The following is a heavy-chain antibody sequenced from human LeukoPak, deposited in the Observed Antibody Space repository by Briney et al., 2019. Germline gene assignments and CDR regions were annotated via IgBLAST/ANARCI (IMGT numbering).Heavy chain of an antibody. CDR3: ASVPDYGDYALFDY. CDR1: GGSISSYY. D-gene: IGHD4-17*01. J-gene: IGHJ4*02. CDR2: IYTSGST. Sequence: SETLSLTCTVSGGSISSYYWSWIRQPAGKGLEWIGRIYTSGSTNYNPSLKSRVTMSVDTSKNQFSLKLSSVTAADTAVYYCASVPDYGDYALFDYWGQGTLVTVSS. V-gene: IGHV4-4*07.